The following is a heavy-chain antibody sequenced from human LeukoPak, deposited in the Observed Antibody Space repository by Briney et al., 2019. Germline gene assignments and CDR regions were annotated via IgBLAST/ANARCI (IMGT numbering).Heavy chain of an antibody. CDR3: SRHEALPGDY. CDR2: IRTKANNYAT. Sequence: GGSLKLSCAASGFTFSGSTVHWVRQASGKGLDWVGHIRTKANNYATAYAASVRGRFTISRDDSKNTAYLQMNSLKIEDTAVYYCSRHEALPGDYWGQGTLVTVSS. J-gene: IGHJ4*02. CDR1: GFTFSGST. D-gene: IGHD2-21*02. V-gene: IGHV3-73*01.